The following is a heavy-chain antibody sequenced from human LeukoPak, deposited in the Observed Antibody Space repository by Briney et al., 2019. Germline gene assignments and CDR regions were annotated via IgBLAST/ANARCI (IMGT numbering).Heavy chain of an antibody. CDR3: ARDTRAWGGSYCFDY. J-gene: IGHJ4*02. V-gene: IGHV3-21*01. CDR2: ISSSSSYI. D-gene: IGHD1-26*01. CDR1: GFTFSSDS. Sequence: PGGALRLFFAASGFTFSSDSMKWGRPAPGEGGEWVSSISSSSSYIYYADSVKGRFTISRDNAKNSLYLQMNSLRAEDTAVYYCARDTRAWGGSYCFDYWGQGTLVTVSS.